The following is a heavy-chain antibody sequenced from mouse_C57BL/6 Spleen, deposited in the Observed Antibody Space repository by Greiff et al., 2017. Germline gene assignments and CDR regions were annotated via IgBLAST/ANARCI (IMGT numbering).Heavy chain of an antibody. V-gene: IGHV1-61*01. CDR2: IYPSDSET. J-gene: IGHJ4*01. D-gene: IGHD2-3*01. CDR3: ARGYGYYEAMDY. Sequence: QVHVKQPGAELVRPGSSVKLSCKASGYTFTSYWMDWVKQRPGQGLEWIGNIYPSDSETHYNQKFKDKATLTVDKSSSTAYMQLSSLTSEDSAVYYCARGYGYYEAMDYWGQGTSVTVSS. CDR1: GYTFTSYW.